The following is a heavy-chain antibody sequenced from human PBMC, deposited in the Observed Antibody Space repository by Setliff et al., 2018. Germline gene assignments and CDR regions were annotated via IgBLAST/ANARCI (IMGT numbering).Heavy chain of an antibody. V-gene: IGHV3-7*01. D-gene: IGHD3-22*01. J-gene: IGHJ6*03. Sequence: GGSLRLSCSASGFIFNNFWMSWVRQAPGKGLEWVANINQRESAKLYVDSVKGRFTISRDNAKNSLYLQVNSLRAEDTAVYYCATNPRKGRSGGYYYDPYFYYMDVWGKGTTVTVSS. CDR1: GFIFNNFW. CDR3: ATNPRKGRSGGYYYDPYFYYMDV. CDR2: INQRESAK.